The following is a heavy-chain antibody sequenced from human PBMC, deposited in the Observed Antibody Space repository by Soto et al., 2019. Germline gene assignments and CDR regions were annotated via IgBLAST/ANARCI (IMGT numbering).Heavy chain of an antibody. CDR2: ISSSSTSI. Sequence: EVQLVESGGGLVQPGGSLRLSCAASGFPFSNYNMDWVRQAPGKGLEWVSYISSSSTSIFYADSVKGRFTISRDNAKNSLYLQMSSLRAEDTAVYYCARGLDIAHYYGMDVWGPGTTVTVSS. D-gene: IGHD2-2*03. J-gene: IGHJ6*02. V-gene: IGHV3-48*01. CDR3: ARGLDIAHYYGMDV. CDR1: GFPFSNYN.